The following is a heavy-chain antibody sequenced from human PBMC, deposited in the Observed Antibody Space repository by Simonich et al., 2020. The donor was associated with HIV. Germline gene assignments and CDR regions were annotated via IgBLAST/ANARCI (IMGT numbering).Heavy chain of an antibody. CDR2: IYFRGSP. CDR1: GGSISSSSYY. D-gene: IGHD3-3*01. CDR3: ARHWGYDFWSGYYFDY. J-gene: IGHJ4*02. Sequence: QLHLQESGPGLVKPSETLSLTCTVSGGSISSSSYYWGWIRQPPGKGLEWIGSIYFRGSPYYNPDLKSRVTISVDPSKNQFSLKLSSVTAADTAVYYCARHWGYDFWSGYYFDYWGQGTLVTVSS. V-gene: IGHV4-39*01.